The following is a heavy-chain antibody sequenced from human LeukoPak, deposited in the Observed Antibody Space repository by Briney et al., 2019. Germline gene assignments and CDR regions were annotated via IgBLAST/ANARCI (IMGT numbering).Heavy chain of an antibody. D-gene: IGHD5-18*01. CDR1: GFTFSSYG. CDR3: AKAAGGYSYGYDLDY. Sequence: GGSLRLSCAASGFTFSSYGMHWVRQAPGKGLEWVAFIRYDGSNKYYADSVKGRFTISRDNSKNTLYLQMNSLRAEDTAVYYCAKAAGGYSYGYDLDYWGQGTLVTVSS. V-gene: IGHV3-30*02. J-gene: IGHJ4*02. CDR2: IRYDGSNK.